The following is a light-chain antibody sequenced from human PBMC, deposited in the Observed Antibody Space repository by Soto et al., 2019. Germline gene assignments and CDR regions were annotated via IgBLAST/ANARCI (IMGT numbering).Light chain of an antibody. J-gene: IGKJ1*01. CDR2: KAS. CDR3: QQYKNYPRT. CDR1: QSVSSW. V-gene: IGKV1-5*03. Sequence: DIQMNQSPYTLSASVGDRVTITCRASQSVSSWLAWYQQKPGEAPKLLIYKASSLVSGVPSRFSGSGSGTEFTLTISRPQPDDFATYYFQQYKNYPRTFGQGTKVDIK.